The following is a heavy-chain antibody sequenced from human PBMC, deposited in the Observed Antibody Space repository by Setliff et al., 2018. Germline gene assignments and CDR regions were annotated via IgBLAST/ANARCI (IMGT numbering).Heavy chain of an antibody. CDR2: ISWDGGNM. Sequence: GGSLRLSCAASGFSFNDYAMHWVRQTPGKGLEWVSGISWDGGNMDYADSVKGRFTISRDNAKNSLYLQMNGLRAEDTAVYYCARAADSYGPPRSYMDVWGKGTTVTVSS. CDR1: GFSFNDYA. J-gene: IGHJ6*03. V-gene: IGHV3-9*01. D-gene: IGHD5-18*01. CDR3: ARAADSYGPPRSYMDV.